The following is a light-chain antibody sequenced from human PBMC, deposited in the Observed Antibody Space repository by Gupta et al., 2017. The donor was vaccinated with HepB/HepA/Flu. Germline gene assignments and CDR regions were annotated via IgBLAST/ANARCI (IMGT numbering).Light chain of an antibody. Sequence: DIQMTQSPSSLSASVGDRVTITCQASQDISNYLHWYQQKPGKAPKLLIYDASKLEKGVPSRFSGSGSGTDFTFTISSLQPEDVATYYCQQEDNLMCTFGQGTKLEIK. J-gene: IGKJ2*02. CDR3: QQEDNLMCT. CDR2: DAS. V-gene: IGKV1-33*01. CDR1: QDISNY.